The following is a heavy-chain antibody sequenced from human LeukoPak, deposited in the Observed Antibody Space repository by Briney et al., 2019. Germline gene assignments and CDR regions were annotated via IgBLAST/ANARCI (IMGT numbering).Heavy chain of an antibody. CDR2: ISSSGSTI. J-gene: IGHJ5*02. V-gene: IGHV3-48*03. Sequence: PGGSLRLSCAASGFTFSGYEMNWVRQAPGKGLEWVSYISSSGSTIYYADSVKGRFTISRDNAKNSLYLQMNSLRAEDTAVYYCARECNSIVGGYDLGSWFDPWGQGTLVTVSS. CDR1: GFTFSGYE. D-gene: IGHD5-12*01. CDR3: ARECNSIVGGYDLGSWFDP.